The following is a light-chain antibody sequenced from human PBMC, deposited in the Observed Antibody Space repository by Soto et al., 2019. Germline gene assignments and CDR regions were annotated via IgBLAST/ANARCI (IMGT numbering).Light chain of an antibody. Sequence: TLSLCPWATAILCFQVIQSDSSRYLGWYQQRQGRAPRRLMYGVSSRATGVPDRFSGSGSGTDFTLTISRVEAEDVAVYYCQHWGTSPRTFGQGT. CDR2: GVS. CDR1: QSDSSRY. J-gene: IGKJ1*01. V-gene: IGKV3-20*01. CDR3: QHWGTSPRT.